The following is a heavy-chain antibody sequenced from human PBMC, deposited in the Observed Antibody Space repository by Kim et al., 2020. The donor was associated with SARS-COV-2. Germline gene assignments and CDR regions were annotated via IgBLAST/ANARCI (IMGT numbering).Heavy chain of an antibody. Sequence: SETLSLTCTVSGGSISSSSYYWGWIRQPPGKGLEWIGSIYYSGSTYYNPSLKSRVTMSVDTSKNQFSLKLSSVTAADTAVYYCARHPRGYCSGGSCYRNWYFDLWGRGTLVTVSS. J-gene: IGHJ2*01. D-gene: IGHD2-15*01. CDR1: GGSISSSSYY. CDR2: IYYSGST. CDR3: ARHPRGYCSGGSCYRNWYFDL. V-gene: IGHV4-39*01.